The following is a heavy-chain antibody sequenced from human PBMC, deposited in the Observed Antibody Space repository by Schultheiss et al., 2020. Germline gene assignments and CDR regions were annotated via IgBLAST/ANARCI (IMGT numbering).Heavy chain of an antibody. J-gene: IGHJ4*02. CDR3: TTLSTSIAARPGVDY. D-gene: IGHD6-6*01. CDR2: IRSKAYGGTT. CDR1: GFTFGDYA. V-gene: IGHV3-49*03. Sequence: GGSLRLSCTASGFTFGDYAMSWFRQAPGKGLEWVGFIRSKAYGGTTEYAASVKGRFTISRDDSKSIAYLQMNSLKTEDTAVYYCTTLSTSIAARPGVDYWGQGTLVTVSS.